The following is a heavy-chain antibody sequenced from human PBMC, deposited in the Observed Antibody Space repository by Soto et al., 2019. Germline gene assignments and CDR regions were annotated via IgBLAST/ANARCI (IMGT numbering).Heavy chain of an antibody. J-gene: IGHJ4*02. V-gene: IGHV4-59*08. CDR1: GGSISSYY. CDR2: IYYSGST. D-gene: IGHD3-3*01. Sequence: SSETLSLTCTVSGGSISSYYWSWIRQPPGKGLEWIGYIYYSGSTNYNPSLKSRVTISVDTSKNQFSLKLSSVTAADTAVYYCARSLSYDFWSGYSFDYWGQGTLVTVSS. CDR3: ARSLSYDFWSGYSFDY.